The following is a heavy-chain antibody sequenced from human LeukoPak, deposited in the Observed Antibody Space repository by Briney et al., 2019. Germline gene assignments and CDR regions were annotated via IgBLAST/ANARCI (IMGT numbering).Heavy chain of an antibody. V-gene: IGHV3-53*01. J-gene: IGHJ6*03. CDR1: GFTVSSNY. D-gene: IGHD2-15*01. Sequence: GGSLRLSCAASGFTVSSNYIWVRQAPGKGLEWVSVIYSGGSTYYADSVKGRFTISRDNSKNTLYLQMNSLRAEDTAIYYCAKNGDRGAYCTGGTCYPYFYYYMDVWGKGTTVTI. CDR3: AKNGDRGAYCTGGTCYPYFYYYMDV. CDR2: IYSGGST.